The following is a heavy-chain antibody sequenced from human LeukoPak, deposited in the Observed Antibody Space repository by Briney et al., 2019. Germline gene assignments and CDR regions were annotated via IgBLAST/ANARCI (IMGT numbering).Heavy chain of an antibody. D-gene: IGHD2-2*01. CDR1: GYTFTGYY. Sequence: GASVKVSCKASGYTFTGYYMHWVRQAPGQGLEWMGWINPNSGGTNYAQKFQGRVTMTRDTSISTAYMELSRLRSDDTAVYYCARAEGFGCSSTSCSYYYYMDVWGKGTTVTISS. V-gene: IGHV1-2*02. J-gene: IGHJ6*03. CDR3: ARAEGFGCSSTSCSYYYYMDV. CDR2: INPNSGGT.